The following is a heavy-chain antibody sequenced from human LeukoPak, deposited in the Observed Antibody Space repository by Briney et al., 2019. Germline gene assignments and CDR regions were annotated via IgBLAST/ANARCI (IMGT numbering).Heavy chain of an antibody. CDR3: ARGSVFYKRGDYGMDV. CDR1: GYTFTSYY. D-gene: IGHD1-1*01. V-gene: IGHV1-46*01. Sequence: GASVKVSCKASGYTFTSYYMHWVRQAPGQGLEWMGIINPSGGSTSYAQKFQGRVTMTRDTSTSTVYMELSSLRSEDTAVYYCARGSVFYKRGDYGMDVWGQGTTVTVSS. J-gene: IGHJ6*02. CDR2: INPSGGST.